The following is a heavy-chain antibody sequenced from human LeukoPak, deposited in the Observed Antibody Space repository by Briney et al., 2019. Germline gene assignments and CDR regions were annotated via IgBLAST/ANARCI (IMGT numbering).Heavy chain of an antibody. V-gene: IGHV3-74*01. CDR3: ARENRGQHYVSGARGPRSGGYYYGMDV. Sequence: PGGSLRLSCAASGFTFSSYSMNWVRQAPGKGLAWVSRINSDGSSTSYADSVKGRCTISRDNAKNTLYLQMNSLRAEDTAVYYCARENRGQHYVSGARGPRSGGYYYGMDVWGQGTTVTVSS. D-gene: IGHD2-8*02. J-gene: IGHJ6*02. CDR1: GFTFSSYS. CDR2: INSDGSST.